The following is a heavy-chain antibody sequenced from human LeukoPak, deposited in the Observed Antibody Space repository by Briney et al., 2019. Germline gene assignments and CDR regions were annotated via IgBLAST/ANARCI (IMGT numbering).Heavy chain of an antibody. V-gene: IGHV3-48*03. Sequence: GGSLRLSCAASGFTFSNHEFYWVRQAPGKGLEWVAYISISGTTIYYAESMKGRFTISRDNAKNSLYLQVNSLRAEDTAVYYCARGGVNYWNPRYWGQGTLVTVSS. D-gene: IGHD1-1*01. CDR3: ARGGVNYWNPRY. J-gene: IGHJ4*02. CDR2: ISISGTTI. CDR1: GFTFSNHE.